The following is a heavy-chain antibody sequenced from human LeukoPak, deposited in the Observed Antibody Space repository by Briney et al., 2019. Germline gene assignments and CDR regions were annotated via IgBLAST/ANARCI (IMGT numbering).Heavy chain of an antibody. J-gene: IGHJ4*02. D-gene: IGHD4-23*01. CDR1: GFTVTSNY. V-gene: IGHV3-66*02. CDR3: ARDLTHGGKTY. Sequence: GGSLRLSCAASGFTVTSNYMSWVRQAPGKALEWVSVIYSGGDTYYADSVKGRFTISRDNSKNTLYLQMNSLRAEDTAVYYCARDLTHGGKTYWGQGTLVTVSS. CDR2: IYSGGDT.